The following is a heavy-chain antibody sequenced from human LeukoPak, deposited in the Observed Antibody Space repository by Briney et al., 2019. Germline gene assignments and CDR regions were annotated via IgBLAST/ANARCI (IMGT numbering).Heavy chain of an antibody. D-gene: IGHD2-15*01. V-gene: IGHV1-69*13. CDR3: ARSGSYRSSYHHYNIDY. CDR1: GGTFSSYA. CDR2: LIPIFGTA. Sequence: ASVKVSCKASGGTFSSYAISWVRQAPGQGLEWMGGLIPIFGTANYAQKFQGRVTITADESTSTAYMELSSLRSEDTAVYYCARSGSYRSSYHHYNIDYWGQGTLVTVSS. J-gene: IGHJ4*02.